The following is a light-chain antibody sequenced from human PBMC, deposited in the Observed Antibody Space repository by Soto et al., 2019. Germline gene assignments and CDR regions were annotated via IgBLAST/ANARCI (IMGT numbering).Light chain of an antibody. J-gene: IGLJ2*01. CDR1: KLGEKF. CDR3: QTWENSTVV. CDR2: EDK. Sequence: SYELTQPPSVSVSPGQTARITCSGDKLGEKFACWYQQKPGQSPVVVIYEDKKRPSAIPERFSGSNSGNTATLTISGTEAMDEADYYCQTWENSTVVLGGGTKLTVL. V-gene: IGLV3-1*01.